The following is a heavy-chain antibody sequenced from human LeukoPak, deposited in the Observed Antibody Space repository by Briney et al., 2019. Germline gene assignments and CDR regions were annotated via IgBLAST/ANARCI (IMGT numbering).Heavy chain of an antibody. CDR1: GFTFSSYA. CDR2: IKQDGSEK. D-gene: IGHD3-16*01. V-gene: IGHV3-7*01. CDR3: ARDTPFLGY. J-gene: IGHJ4*02. Sequence: GGSLRLSCAASGFTFSSYAMSWVRQAPGKGLEWVANIKQDGSEKYYVDSVKGRFTISRDNAKNSLYLQMNSLRAEDTAVYYCARDTPFLGYWGQGTLVTVSS.